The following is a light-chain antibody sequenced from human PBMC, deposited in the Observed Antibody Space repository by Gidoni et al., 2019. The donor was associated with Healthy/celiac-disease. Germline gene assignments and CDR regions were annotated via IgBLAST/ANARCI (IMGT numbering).Light chain of an antibody. Sequence: QSALTQPASVSGSPGQSITISCTGTSSDVGSYNLVSWYQQHPGKAPKLMIDEGSKRPSGVSNRFAGSKSGNTASLTISGLQAEDEADYYCCSHAGSSTSRDWVFGGGTKLTVL. CDR1: SSDVGSYNL. V-gene: IGLV2-23*01. CDR3: CSHAGSSTSRDWV. CDR2: EGS. J-gene: IGLJ3*02.